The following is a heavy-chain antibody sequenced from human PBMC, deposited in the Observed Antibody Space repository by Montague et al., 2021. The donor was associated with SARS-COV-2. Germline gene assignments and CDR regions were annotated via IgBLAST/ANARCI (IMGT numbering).Heavy chain of an antibody. CDR2: INHSGST. Sequence: SETLSLTCAVYGGSFSGYYWSWIRQPPGKGLEWIGEINHSGSTXXXPSXXXRVTISVDTSKNQFSLKLSCVTAADTAVYYCARGRTVTTFYYYYGMDVWGQGTTVTVSS. V-gene: IGHV4-34*01. CDR1: GGSFSGYY. D-gene: IGHD4-17*01. CDR3: ARGRTVTTFYYYYGMDV. J-gene: IGHJ6*02.